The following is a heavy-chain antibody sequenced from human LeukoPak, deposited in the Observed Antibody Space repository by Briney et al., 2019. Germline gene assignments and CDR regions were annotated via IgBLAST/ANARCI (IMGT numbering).Heavy chain of an antibody. J-gene: IGHJ5*02. Sequence: SETLSLTCTVSGGSISSSSYYWGWIRQPPGKGLEWIGSIYYSGSTYYNPSLKSRVTISVDTSKNQFSLQLNSMTPEDTAVYYCARDRASMVRGEPIKWFDPWGQGTLVTVSS. D-gene: IGHD3-10*01. CDR1: GGSISSSSYY. CDR3: ARDRASMVRGEPIKWFDP. CDR2: IYYSGST. V-gene: IGHV4-39*07.